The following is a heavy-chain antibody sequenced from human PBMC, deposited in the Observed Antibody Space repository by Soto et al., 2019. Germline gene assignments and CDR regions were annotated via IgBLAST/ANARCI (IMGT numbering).Heavy chain of an antibody. V-gene: IGHV1-8*01. D-gene: IGHD2-8*01. J-gene: IGHJ6*03. CDR2: MNPNSGNT. CDR3: ARGLRLMVYAPNMDV. CDR1: GYTFTSYD. Sequence: QVQLVQSGAEVKKPGASVKVSCKASGYTFTSYDINWVRQATGQGLEWMGWMNPNSGNTGYAQKFQGRGTMTRNTSISTAYMELSSLRSEDTAVYYCARGLRLMVYAPNMDVWCKGTTVTVSS.